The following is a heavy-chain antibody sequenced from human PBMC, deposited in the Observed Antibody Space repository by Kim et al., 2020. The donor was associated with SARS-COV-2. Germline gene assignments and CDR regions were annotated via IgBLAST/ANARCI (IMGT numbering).Heavy chain of an antibody. V-gene: IGHV6-1*01. CDR1: GDSVSSNSAA. J-gene: IGHJ6*02. D-gene: IGHD6-19*01. CDR3: ARDIAVAGCCYYGMDV. Sequence: SQTLSLTCAISGDSVSSNSAAWNWIRQSPSRGLEWLGRTYYRSKWYNDYAVSVKSRISINPDTSKNQFSLQLNSVTPEDTAVYYCARDIAVAGCCYYGMDVWGQGTTVTVSS. CDR2: TYYRSKWYN.